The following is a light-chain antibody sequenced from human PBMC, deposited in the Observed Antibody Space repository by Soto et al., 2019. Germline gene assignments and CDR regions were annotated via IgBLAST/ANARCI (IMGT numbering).Light chain of an antibody. CDR3: QQRSNWPLAFT. CDR2: DAS. J-gene: IGKJ3*01. V-gene: IGKV3-11*01. CDR1: QSVSSY. Sequence: EIVLTQSPATLSLSPGERATLSCRASQSVSSYLAWYQQKPGQAPRLLIYDASNRATGIPARSSGSGSGTDFTLTISSLEPEDFAVYYCQQRSNWPLAFTFGPGTKVDIK.